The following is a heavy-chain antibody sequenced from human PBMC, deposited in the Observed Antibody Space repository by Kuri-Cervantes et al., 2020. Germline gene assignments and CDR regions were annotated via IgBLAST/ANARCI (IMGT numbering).Heavy chain of an antibody. D-gene: IGHD3-10*01. CDR2: ITPFNGNT. CDR1: GDTFRNFG. J-gene: IGHJ4*02. Sequence: SVKVSCKASGDTFRNFGFVWVRQAPGQALEWMGWITPFNGNTNYAQKFQDRVTITRDRSMSTAYMELSSLRSEDTAVYYSARGGVEYYGSGSYYLSRNLDYWGQGTLVTVSS. V-gene: IGHV1-45*02. CDR3: ARGGVEYYGSGSYYLSRNLDY.